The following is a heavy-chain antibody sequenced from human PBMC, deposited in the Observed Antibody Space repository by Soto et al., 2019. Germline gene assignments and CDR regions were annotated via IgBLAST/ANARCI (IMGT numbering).Heavy chain of an antibody. CDR3: ASAGARQWLVHGAFDI. V-gene: IGHV3-11*01. J-gene: IGHJ3*02. Sequence: GGSLRLSCAASGFTFSDYYMSWIRQAPGKGLEWVSYISSSGSTIYYADSVKGRFTISRDNAKNSLYLQMNSLRAEDTAVYYCASAGARQWLVHGAFDIWGQGTMVTVSS. CDR1: GFTFSDYY. D-gene: IGHD6-19*01. CDR2: ISSSGSTI.